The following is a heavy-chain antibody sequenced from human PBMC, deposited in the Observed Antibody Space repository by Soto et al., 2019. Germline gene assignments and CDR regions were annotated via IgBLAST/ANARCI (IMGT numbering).Heavy chain of an antibody. Sequence: GASVKVSCKASGYTFTSYGISWVRQAPGQGLEWMGWISAYNGNTNYAQKLQGRVTMTTDTSTSTAYMELRSLRSDDTAVYYWARDRGAAKGADASDIWGQGTMVTVSS. D-gene: IGHD2-15*01. CDR2: ISAYNGNT. V-gene: IGHV1-18*01. J-gene: IGHJ3*02. CDR1: GYTFTSYG. CDR3: ARDRGAAKGADASDI.